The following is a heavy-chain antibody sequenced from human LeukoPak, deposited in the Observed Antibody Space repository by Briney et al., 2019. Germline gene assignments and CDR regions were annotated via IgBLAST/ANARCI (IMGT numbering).Heavy chain of an antibody. Sequence: GGSLRLSCAASGFTFSSYSMSWVRQAPGKGLEWVANIKQDRSEKYYVDSVKGRFTISRDNAKNSLYLQMNSLRAEDTAVYYCARDRATAVAPYYMDVWGKGTTVTVSS. J-gene: IGHJ6*03. D-gene: IGHD2-21*02. V-gene: IGHV3-7*01. CDR3: ARDRATAVAPYYMDV. CDR1: GFTFSSYS. CDR2: IKQDRSEK.